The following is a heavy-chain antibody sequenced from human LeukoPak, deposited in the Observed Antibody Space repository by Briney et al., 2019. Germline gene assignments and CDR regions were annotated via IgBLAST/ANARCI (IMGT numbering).Heavy chain of an antibody. V-gene: IGHV1-8*01. J-gene: IGHJ6*02. D-gene: IGHD5-12*01. CDR2: MNPNSGNT. CDR1: GYTFTSYD. Sequence: ASVKVSCKTSGYTFTSYDINWVRQATGQGLEWMGWMNPNSGNTGYAQKFQGRVTMTRNTSISTAYMELSSLRSEDTAVYYCVRWLPVTYYYYGMDVWGQGTTVTISS. CDR3: VRWLPVTYYYYGMDV.